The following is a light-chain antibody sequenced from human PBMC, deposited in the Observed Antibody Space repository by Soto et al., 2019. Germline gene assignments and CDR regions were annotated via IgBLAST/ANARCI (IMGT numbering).Light chain of an antibody. CDR3: QQYHRSSIT. J-gene: IGKJ5*01. Sequence: IRMTQSPSSLSASTLDIVTITFLASQSLNNYLAWYQQKPGKAPKLLIYDASTLERGVPSRFSGTGSGTEFTLTISSLQPDDFATYYCQQYHRSSITFGQGTRLEIK. V-gene: IGKV1-5*01. CDR1: QSLNNY. CDR2: DAS.